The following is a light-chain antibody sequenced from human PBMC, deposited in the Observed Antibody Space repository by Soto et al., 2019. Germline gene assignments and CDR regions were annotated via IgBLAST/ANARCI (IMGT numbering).Light chain of an antibody. CDR2: AAS. V-gene: IGKV3-20*01. CDR3: QQYGSSPA. Sequence: EIVLTQSPGTLSLSAGERATLSCRASQSISSSCLAWYQQKPGQAPKLLIYAASSRATGIPDRFSGSGSGTDFTLTISRLEPEDFAMYYCQQYGSSPAFGQGTKVEIK. CDR1: QSISSSC. J-gene: IGKJ1*01.